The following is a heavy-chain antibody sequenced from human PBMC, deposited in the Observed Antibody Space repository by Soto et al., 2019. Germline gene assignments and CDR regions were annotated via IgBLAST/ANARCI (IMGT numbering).Heavy chain of an antibody. CDR2: IYYSGST. Sequence: ASEALSVSCSGSGGSMSRDDWSGIRQPPGKRLEWIGYIYYSGSTNYNPSLKSRVTISVDTSKNQFSLKLSSVTAADTAVYYCKIHDVVPLPRNCTAVSGQAATVTRSS. CDR3: KIHDVVPLPRNCTAV. V-gene: IGHV4-59*01. D-gene: IGHD2-15*01. J-gene: IGHJ6*02. CDR1: GGSMSRDD.